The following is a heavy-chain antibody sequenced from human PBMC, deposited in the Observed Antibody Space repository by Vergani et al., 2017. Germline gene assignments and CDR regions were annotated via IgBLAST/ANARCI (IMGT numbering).Heavy chain of an antibody. CDR1: GGTFSSYT. V-gene: IGHV1-69*02. J-gene: IGHJ5*02. D-gene: IGHD1-1*01. CDR3: VGGPVQLERRNWFDP. CDR2: IIPILGIA. Sequence: QVQLVQSAAEVKKPGSSVKVSCKASGGTFSSYTISWVRQAPGQGLEWMGRIIPILGIANYAQKFQGRVTITADKSTSTAYMELSSLRSEDTAVYYCVGGPVQLERRNWFDPWGQGTLVTVSS.